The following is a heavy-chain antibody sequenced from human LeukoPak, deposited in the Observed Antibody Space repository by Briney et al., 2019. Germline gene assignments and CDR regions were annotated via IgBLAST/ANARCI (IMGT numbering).Heavy chain of an antibody. CDR2: INHSGST. D-gene: IGHD2-2*01. J-gene: IGHJ5*02. V-gene: IGHV4-34*01. CDR1: GGSFSGYY. CDR3: ARGAVVPAWNWFDP. Sequence: SETLSLTCAVYGGSFSGYYWSWIRQPPGKGLEWIGEINHSGSTNYNPSLKSRVTISVDTSKNQFSLKLSSVTAADTAVYYCARGAVVPAWNWFDPWGQGTLVTVSS.